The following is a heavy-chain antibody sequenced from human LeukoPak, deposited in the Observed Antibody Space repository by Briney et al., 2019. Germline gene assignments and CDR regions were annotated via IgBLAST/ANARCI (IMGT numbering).Heavy chain of an antibody. CDR1: GYTFTSYY. CDR2: INPSGGST. CDR3: ARATLYDYYFNY. J-gene: IGHJ4*02. V-gene: IGHV1-46*01. D-gene: IGHD5/OR15-5a*01. Sequence: ASVKVSCKASGYTFTSYYMHWVRQAPGQGLEWMGIINPSGGSTSYAQKFQGRVTLTRDTSTSTVYMELGSLRSEDTAVYYCARATLYDYYFNYWGQGTLVTVSS.